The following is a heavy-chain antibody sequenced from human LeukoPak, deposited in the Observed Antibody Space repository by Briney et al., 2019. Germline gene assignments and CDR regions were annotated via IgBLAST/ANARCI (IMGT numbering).Heavy chain of an antibody. CDR2: IWYDGSNK. J-gene: IGHJ6*02. D-gene: IGHD1-26*01. CDR1: GFTFSSYG. CDR3: ARDREWELSYYYYGMDA. V-gene: IGHV3-33*01. Sequence: GGSLRLSCAASGFTFSSYGMHWVRQAPGKGLEWVAVIWYDGSNKYYADSVKGRFTISRDNSKNTLYLQMNSLRAEDTAVYYCARDREWELSYYYYGMDAWGQGTTVTVSS.